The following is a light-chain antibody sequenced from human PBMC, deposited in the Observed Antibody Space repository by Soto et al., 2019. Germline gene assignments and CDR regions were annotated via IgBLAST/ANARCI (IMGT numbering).Light chain of an antibody. Sequence: DIQMTQSPSTLSASVGDRITITCRASQSVSRGLAWYQQKPGKAPKLLIYDASSLESGVPSRFSGRGSGTEFTLTISSLQPDDCATYYCHTYNSYSLHTFGQGTKLEIK. V-gene: IGKV1-5*01. CDR3: HTYNSYSLHT. J-gene: IGKJ2*01. CDR2: DAS. CDR1: QSVSRG.